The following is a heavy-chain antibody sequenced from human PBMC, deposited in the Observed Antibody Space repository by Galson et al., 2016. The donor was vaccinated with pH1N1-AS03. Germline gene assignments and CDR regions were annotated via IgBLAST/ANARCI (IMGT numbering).Heavy chain of an antibody. CDR1: GFTISNFG. CDR3: ANDFNYDFWSGYSFY. CDR2: ISLDGTNK. D-gene: IGHD3/OR15-3a*01. J-gene: IGHJ4*02. V-gene: IGHV3-30*18. Sequence: SLRLSCAASGFTISNFGMLWVRQAPVQGLEWVAIISLDGTNKYYADSVKGRFSISRDNSKNTLFLQMSALRAEDTAVYYCANDFNYDFWSGYSFYWGQGALVTVSS.